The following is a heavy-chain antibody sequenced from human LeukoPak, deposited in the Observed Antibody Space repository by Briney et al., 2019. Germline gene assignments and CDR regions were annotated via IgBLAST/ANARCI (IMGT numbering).Heavy chain of an antibody. CDR2: ISWNGGTI. V-gene: IGHV3-9*03. Sequence: GRSLRLSCAASGFTFHDYAMHWVRQAPGKGLEGVSGISWNGGTIDYADSVKGRFTISRDNAKNSLYLQMNSLRPEDMALYYCAKGPTYSSSSLFDYWGQGILVAVSS. CDR1: GFTFHDYA. D-gene: IGHD6-6*01. CDR3: AKGPTYSSSSLFDY. J-gene: IGHJ4*02.